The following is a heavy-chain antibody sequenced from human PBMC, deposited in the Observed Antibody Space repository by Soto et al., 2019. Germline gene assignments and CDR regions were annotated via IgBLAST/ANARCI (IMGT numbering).Heavy chain of an antibody. J-gene: IGHJ6*02. Sequence: ASVKVSCKASGYTFTSYGISWVRQAPGQGLEWMGWISAYNGNTNYAQKLQGRVTMTTDTSTSTAYMELRSLRAEDTAVYYCARGRAAAGTRGANYYYYGMDVWGQGTTVTVSS. D-gene: IGHD6-13*01. CDR2: ISAYNGNT. V-gene: IGHV1-18*01. CDR1: GYTFTSYG. CDR3: ARGRAAAGTRGANYYYYGMDV.